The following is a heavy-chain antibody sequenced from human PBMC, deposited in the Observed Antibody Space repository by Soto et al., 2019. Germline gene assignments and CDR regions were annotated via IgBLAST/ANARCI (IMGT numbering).Heavy chain of an antibody. CDR3: AREEEWLHFDY. CDR1: GGSISSGGYY. CDR2: IYYSWST. J-gene: IGHJ4*02. Sequence: QVQLQESGPGLVKPSQTLSLTCTVSGGSISSGGYYWSWIRQHPGKGLEWIGYIYYSWSTYYNPSLKSRVTISVDTSKNQFSLKLSSVTAADTAVYSCAREEEWLHFDYWGQGTLVTVSS. D-gene: IGHD5-12*01. V-gene: IGHV4-31*03.